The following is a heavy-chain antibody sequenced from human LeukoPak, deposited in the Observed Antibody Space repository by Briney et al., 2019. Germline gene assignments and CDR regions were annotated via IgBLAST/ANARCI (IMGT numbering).Heavy chain of an antibody. Sequence: GGSLRPSCGASGFTFNSYGMHWVRQAPGKGLEWVAFIRYDGSTKFYADSVKGRFTISRDDSKNTAYLQMNSLKTEDTAVYYCTRRAAYCGGDCYSDDYWGQGTLVTVSS. V-gene: IGHV3-30*02. CDR3: TRRAAYCGGDCYSDDY. CDR1: GFTFNSYG. CDR2: IRYDGSTK. J-gene: IGHJ4*02. D-gene: IGHD2-21*02.